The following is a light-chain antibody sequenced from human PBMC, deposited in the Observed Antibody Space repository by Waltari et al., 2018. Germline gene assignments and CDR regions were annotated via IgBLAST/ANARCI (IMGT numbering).Light chain of an antibody. V-gene: IGLV2-14*01. J-gene: IGLJ2*01. CDR2: GVS. Sequence: QSALTQPASVSGSPGQSITISCTGTSSDVGAYNYVSWYQHHPGKAPNLMIYGVSTRPSGVSLLFSGSKSGSTASLTIAGVQAEDEADYYCSSYTGSSTLVIFGGGTKLTVL. CDR3: SSYTGSSTLVI. CDR1: SSDVGAYNY.